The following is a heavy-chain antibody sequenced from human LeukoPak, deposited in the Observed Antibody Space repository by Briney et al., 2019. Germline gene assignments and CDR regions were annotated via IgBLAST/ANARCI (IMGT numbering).Heavy chain of an antibody. CDR1: GFTFNNNA. CDR3: ARDYEWLRSLDY. CDR2: IPYDGSNK. V-gene: IGHV3-30-3*01. D-gene: IGHD5-12*01. Sequence: PGGSLRLSCAASGFTFNNNAMHWVRQAPGKGLEWVAVIPYDGSNKYYAASVKDRFTISRDNSKNTLYLQMSSLRAEDTAVYYCARDYEWLRSLDYWGQGTLVTVSS. J-gene: IGHJ4*02.